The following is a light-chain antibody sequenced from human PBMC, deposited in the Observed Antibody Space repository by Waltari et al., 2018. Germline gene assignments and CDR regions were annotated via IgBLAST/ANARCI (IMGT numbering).Light chain of an antibody. V-gene: IGKV3-15*01. Sequence: EIVMTQSPATLSVSPGERATLPCSASQSVSSNLAWDQQNPGQATRHPIYASSTSATGIPAXXXXSGSGTEFTLTISSXQSEDFEVYYCQQYNNWPPLTFGGGTKVEIK. J-gene: IGKJ4*01. CDR2: ASS. CDR1: QSVSSN. CDR3: QQYNNWPPLT.